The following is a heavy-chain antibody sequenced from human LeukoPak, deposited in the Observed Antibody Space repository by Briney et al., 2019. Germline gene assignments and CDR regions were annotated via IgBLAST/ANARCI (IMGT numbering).Heavy chain of an antibody. D-gene: IGHD3-10*01. CDR2: IIPILGIA. CDR3: ARDRTMVRGPIGY. J-gene: IGHJ4*02. CDR1: GGTFSSYT. V-gene: IGHV1-69*04. Sequence: SVKVSCKASGGTFSSYTISWVRQAPGQGLEWMGRIIPILGIANYAQKFQGRVTITADKSTSTAYMELSSLRSEDTAVYYCARDRTMVRGPIGYWGQGTLVTVSS.